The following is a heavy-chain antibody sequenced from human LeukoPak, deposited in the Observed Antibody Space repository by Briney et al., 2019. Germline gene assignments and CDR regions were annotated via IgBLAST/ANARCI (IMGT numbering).Heavy chain of an antibody. CDR1: GYTFTSYG. J-gene: IGHJ4*02. Sequence: ASVKVSCKASGYTFTSYGITWVRQAPGQGLEWMGWISAYNGNTDYAQILQGRVTMTTDTSTSIAYMELRSLRSDDTAVYYCARGGSGWYFDYWGQGTLVTVSS. CDR3: ARGGSGWYFDY. D-gene: IGHD6-19*01. CDR2: ISAYNGNT. V-gene: IGHV1-18*01.